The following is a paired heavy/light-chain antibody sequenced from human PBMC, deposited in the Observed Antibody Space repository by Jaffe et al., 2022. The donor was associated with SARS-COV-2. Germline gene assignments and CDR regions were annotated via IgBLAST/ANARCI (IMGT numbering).Light chain of an antibody. J-gene: IGLJ1*01. V-gene: IGLV2-14*01. CDR1: NSDVGDSNY. CDR2: DVS. Sequence: QSALTQPASVSGSPGQSITMSCTGTNSDVGDSNYVSWYQQHPGKAPKLMIYDVSNRPSGVSNRFSGSKSGNTASLTISGLQAEDEADYYCSSYTSSSTYVFGSGTKVAVL. CDR3: SSYTSSSTYV.
Heavy chain of an antibody. CDR2: ISPNSGGT. D-gene: IGHD3-16*01. Sequence: QVQLVQSGAEVKKPGASVKVSCKASGYTFTGYYMHWVRQAPGQGLEWMGRISPNSGGTKYEQKFQGWVTLTWDTSISTAYMQLSRLKSDDTAVYYCARGRGYYFSPGTDYFYAMDVWGQGTTVTVSS. CDR3: ARGRGYYFSPGTDYFYAMDV. J-gene: IGHJ6*02. V-gene: IGHV1-2*04. CDR1: GYTFTGYY.